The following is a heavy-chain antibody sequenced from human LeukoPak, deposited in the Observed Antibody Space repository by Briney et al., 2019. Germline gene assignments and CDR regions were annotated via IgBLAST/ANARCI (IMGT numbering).Heavy chain of an antibody. CDR3: ARHFGSGTYSLRY. CDR2: IYYSGST. V-gene: IGHV4-59*01. Sequence: SETLSLTCTVSGGSISSYYWSWIRQPPGKGLEWIGYIYYSGSTNYNPSLKSRVTISVDTSKNQFSLKLTSVTAADTAVYYCARHFGSGTYSLRYWGRGTLVTVSS. D-gene: IGHD3-10*01. J-gene: IGHJ4*02. CDR1: GGSISSYY.